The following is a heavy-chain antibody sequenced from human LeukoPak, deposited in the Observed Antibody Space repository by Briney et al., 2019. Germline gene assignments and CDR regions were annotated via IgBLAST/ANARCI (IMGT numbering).Heavy chain of an antibody. CDR2: ISSSSSTI. V-gene: IGHV3-48*01. Sequence: GGTLRLSCAASRFTFSSYGMSWVRQAPGKGLEWVSYISSSSSTIYYADSVRGRFTISRDNAKNSLYLQMNSLRAEDTAVYYCAKAPGWFGESRIPFDYWGQGTLVTVSS. CDR1: RFTFSSYG. D-gene: IGHD3-10*01. J-gene: IGHJ4*02. CDR3: AKAPGWFGESRIPFDY.